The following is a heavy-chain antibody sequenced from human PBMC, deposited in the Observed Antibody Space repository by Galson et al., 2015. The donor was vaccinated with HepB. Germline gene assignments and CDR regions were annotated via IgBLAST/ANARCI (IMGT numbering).Heavy chain of an antibody. V-gene: IGHV3-23*01. J-gene: IGHJ4*02. CDR1: GFTFSSYA. D-gene: IGHD1-1*01. Sequence: SLRLSCAASGFTFSSYAMSWVRQAPGKGLEWVSAISGSGGSTYYADSVKGRFTISRDNSKNTLYLQMNSLRAENTAVYYCAKDYNWNDVQPFDYWGQGTLVTVSS. CDR3: AKDYNWNDVQPFDY. CDR2: ISGSGGST.